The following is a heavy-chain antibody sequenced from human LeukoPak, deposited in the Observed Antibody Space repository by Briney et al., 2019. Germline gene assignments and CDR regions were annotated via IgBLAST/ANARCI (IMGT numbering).Heavy chain of an antibody. V-gene: IGHV3-21*01. CDR2: ISSSSSYI. Sequence: PGGSLRLSCAASGFTFSSYSMNWVRQAPGKGLEWVSSISSSSSYIYYADSVKGRFTISRDNAKNSLYLQMNSLRAEDTAVYYCARGPSKRGGRLRSIDYWGQGTLVTVSS. CDR1: GFTFSSYS. D-gene: IGHD1-26*01. J-gene: IGHJ4*02. CDR3: ARGPSKRGGRLRSIDY.